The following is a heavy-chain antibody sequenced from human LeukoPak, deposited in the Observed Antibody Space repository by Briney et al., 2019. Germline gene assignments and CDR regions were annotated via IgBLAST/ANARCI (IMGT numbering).Heavy chain of an antibody. Sequence: SETLSLTCAVSGGSISSTSYYWGWIRQPPGKGLEWIGSFYYSGTTYYNPALKSRVTISVDTSKNQFSLKLSSVTAADTAVYYCARSLQWLAPPVAWFDPWGEGTLVTVSS. V-gene: IGHV4-39*01. CDR1: GGSISSTSYY. D-gene: IGHD6-19*01. CDR2: FYYSGTT. CDR3: ARSLQWLAPPVAWFDP. J-gene: IGHJ5*02.